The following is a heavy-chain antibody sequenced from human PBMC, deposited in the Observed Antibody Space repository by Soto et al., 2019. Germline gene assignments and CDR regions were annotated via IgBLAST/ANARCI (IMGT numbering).Heavy chain of an antibody. D-gene: IGHD3-22*01. Sequence: EVQLLASGGGLVQPGGSLRLSCAASGFTFRSYAMSWVRQGPGQGLEWVSAISDSGGGTYYADSVKGRITISRDNSKNSLYLQMNSLRAEDTAVYYFAKDPSSGYYPPDYWGQGTLVTVSS. V-gene: IGHV3-23*01. CDR2: ISDSGGGT. J-gene: IGHJ4*02. CDR3: AKDPSSGYYPPDY. CDR1: GFTFRSYA.